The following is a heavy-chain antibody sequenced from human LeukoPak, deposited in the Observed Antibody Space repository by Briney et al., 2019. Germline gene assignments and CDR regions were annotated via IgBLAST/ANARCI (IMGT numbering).Heavy chain of an antibody. CDR1: GGSFSGYY. V-gene: IGHV4-34*01. Sequence: SETLSLTCAVYGGSFSGYYWSWIRQPPGKGLEWIGEINHSGSTNYNPSLKSRVTISVDTSKNQFSLKLSSVTAADTAVYYCARGADYIGYYYYGMDVWGKGTTVTVSS. CDR2: INHSGST. J-gene: IGHJ6*04. D-gene: IGHD4-11*01. CDR3: ARGADYIGYYYYGMDV.